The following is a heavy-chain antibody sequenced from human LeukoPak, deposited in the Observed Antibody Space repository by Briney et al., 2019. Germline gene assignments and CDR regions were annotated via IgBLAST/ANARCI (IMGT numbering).Heavy chain of an antibody. CDR2: INHSGST. CDR3: ARGRHWYFDL. Sequence: PSETLSLTCAVYGGSFSGYYWNWIRQPPGKGLEWIGEINHSGSTNYNPSLKSQVIISVDTSKNQFSLKLSSVTAADTAVYYCARGRHWYFDLWGRGTLVTVSS. J-gene: IGHJ2*01. CDR1: GGSFSGYY. V-gene: IGHV4-34*01.